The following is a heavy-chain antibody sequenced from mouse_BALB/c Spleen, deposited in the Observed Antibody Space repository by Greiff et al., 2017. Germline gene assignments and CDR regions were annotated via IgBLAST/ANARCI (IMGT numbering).Heavy chain of an antibody. D-gene: IGHD2-2*01. CDR2: IRSKSNNYAT. J-gene: IGHJ3*01. CDR3: VRALSGGYDEFAY. V-gene: IGHV10-1*02. CDR1: GFTFNTYA. Sequence: EVQLVESGGGLVQPKGSLKLSCAASGFTFNTYAMNWVRQAPGKGLEWVARIRSKSNNYATYYADSVKDRFTISRDDSQSMLYLQMNNLKTEDTAMYYCVRALSGGYDEFAYWGQGTLVTVSA.